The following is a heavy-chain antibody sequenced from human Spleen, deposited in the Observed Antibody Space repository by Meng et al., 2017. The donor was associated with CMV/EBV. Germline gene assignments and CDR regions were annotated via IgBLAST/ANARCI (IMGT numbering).Heavy chain of an antibody. D-gene: IGHD6-19*01. CDR3: TSSGYYYYNGMDV. CDR1: GFTFSSYA. CDR2: ISYDGNNK. Sequence: GGSLRLSCAASGFTFSSYAMHWVRQAPGKGLEWVAIISYDGNNKYYADSVKGRFTISRDNSKNTLYLQMNSLRAEDTAVYYCTSSGYYYYNGMDVWGQGTTVTVSS. J-gene: IGHJ6*02. V-gene: IGHV3-30-3*01.